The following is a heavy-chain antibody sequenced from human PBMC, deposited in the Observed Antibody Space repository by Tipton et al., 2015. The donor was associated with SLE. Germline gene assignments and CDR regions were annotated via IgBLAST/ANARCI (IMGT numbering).Heavy chain of an antibody. V-gene: IGHV4-59*12. Sequence: TLSLTCTVSGGSISSYYWSWIRQPPGKGLEWIGYIYYSGSTYYNPSFKSRVTISVDTSKNQFSLKLSSVTAADTAVYYCASYGGSSWGDAFDIWGQGTMVNVSS. CDR3: ASYGGSSWGDAFDI. J-gene: IGHJ3*02. CDR2: IYYSGST. CDR1: GGSISSYY. D-gene: IGHD6-13*01.